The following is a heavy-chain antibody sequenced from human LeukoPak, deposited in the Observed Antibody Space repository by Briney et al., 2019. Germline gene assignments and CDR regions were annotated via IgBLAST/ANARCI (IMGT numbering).Heavy chain of an antibody. V-gene: IGHV4-39*01. CDR2: IYYSGNT. D-gene: IGHD5-12*01. CDR3: ARHLWLSFTFDY. J-gene: IGHJ4*02. CDR1: GGSLSGYY. Sequence: SETLSLTCAVSGGSLSGYYWTWIRQPPGKGLEWIGSIYYSGNTYYNSSLTSRVTISVDTSKNQFSLKLSSVTAADTAVYYCARHLWLSFTFDYWGQGTLVTVSS.